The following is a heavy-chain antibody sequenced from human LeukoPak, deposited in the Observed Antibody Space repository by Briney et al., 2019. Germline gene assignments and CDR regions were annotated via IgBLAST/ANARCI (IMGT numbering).Heavy chain of an antibody. CDR3: ASTYDSSGYYYALTPDQPEYFQH. J-gene: IGHJ1*01. V-gene: IGHV3-11*01. Sequence: GGSLRLSCAASGFTFSDYYMSWIRQAPGKGPEWVSYISSSGSTIYYADSVKGRFTISRDNAKNSLYLQMNSLRAEDTAVYYCASTYDSSGYYYALTPDQPEYFQHWGQGTLVTVSS. CDR1: GFTFSDYY. CDR2: ISSSGSTI. D-gene: IGHD3-22*01.